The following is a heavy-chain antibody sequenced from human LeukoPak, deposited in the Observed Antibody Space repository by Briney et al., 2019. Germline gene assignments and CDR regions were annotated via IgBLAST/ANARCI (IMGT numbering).Heavy chain of an antibody. CDR1: GYTFTSYG. CDR2: ISAYNGNT. D-gene: IGHD2-21*02. Sequence: ASVKVSCKASGYTFTSYGMSWVRQAPGQGLEWMGWISAYNGNTNYAQKLQGRVTMTTDTSTSTAYMELRSLRSDDTAVYYCARGRELSRWAYCGGDCYSDYWGQGTLVTVSS. V-gene: IGHV1-18*01. J-gene: IGHJ4*02. CDR3: ARGRELSRWAYCGGDCYSDY.